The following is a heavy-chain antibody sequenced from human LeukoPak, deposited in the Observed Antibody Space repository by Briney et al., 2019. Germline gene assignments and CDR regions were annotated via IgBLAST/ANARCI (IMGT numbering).Heavy chain of an antibody. CDR2: ISAYNGDT. V-gene: IGHV1-18*01. CDR3: ARDPSNTSGWKTWFDP. D-gene: IGHD2-2*01. CDR1: GFTFTNCG. Sequence: ASVKVSCKASGFTFTNCGISWVRQAPGQGLEWMGWISAYNGDTKYAQKFQGRVTMTTDTPTSTAYMELRSLRSDDTAVYYCARDPSNTSGWKTWFDPWGQGTLVTVSS. J-gene: IGHJ5*02.